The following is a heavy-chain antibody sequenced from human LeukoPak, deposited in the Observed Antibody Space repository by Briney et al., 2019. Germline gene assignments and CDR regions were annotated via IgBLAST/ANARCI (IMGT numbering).Heavy chain of an antibody. CDR1: GGSISGSSYY. Sequence: SETLSLTCTVSGGSISGSSYYWGWIRQPPGKGLEWIGSIYYSGSTNYNPSLKSRVTISVDTSKNQFSLKLSSVTAADTAVYYCARGGTYYFDYWGQGTLVTVSS. D-gene: IGHD3-16*01. J-gene: IGHJ4*02. CDR2: IYYSGST. CDR3: ARGGTYYFDY. V-gene: IGHV4-39*07.